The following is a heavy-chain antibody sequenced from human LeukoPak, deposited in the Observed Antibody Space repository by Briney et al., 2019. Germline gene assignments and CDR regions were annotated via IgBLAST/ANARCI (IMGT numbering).Heavy chain of an antibody. CDR2: ISHSGT. J-gene: IGHJ4*02. D-gene: IGHD3-3*01. CDR1: GASISSFY. CDR3: ASALGYDFWSGYYTFDY. V-gene: IGHV4-59*07. Sequence: SDTLSLTCTVSGASISSFYWSWIRQPPGKGLEWIGYISHSGTNYNPSLKSRVTISTDTSMNRFSLRLRSVTAADTAVYYCASALGYDFWSGYYTFDYWGQGILVTVSS.